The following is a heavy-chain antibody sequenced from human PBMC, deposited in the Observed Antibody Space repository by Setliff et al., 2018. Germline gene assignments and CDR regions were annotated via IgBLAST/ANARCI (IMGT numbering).Heavy chain of an antibody. CDR1: GYSISSGYY. J-gene: IGHJ5*02. CDR2: IYHSGST. D-gene: IGHD6-6*01. Sequence: SETLSLTCAVSGYSISSGYYWGWIRQPPGKGLEWIGSIYHSGSTYYNPSLKSRVTISVDTSKNQFSLKLSSVTAADTAVYYCARHVLGYSSSYNWLDPWGQGTLVTVSS. V-gene: IGHV4-38-2*01. CDR3: ARHVLGYSSSYNWLDP.